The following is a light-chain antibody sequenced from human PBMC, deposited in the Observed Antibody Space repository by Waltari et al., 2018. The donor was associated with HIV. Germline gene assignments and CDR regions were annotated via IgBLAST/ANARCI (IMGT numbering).Light chain of an antibody. Sequence: EIVLTQSPGTLSLSPGEGATLSCRASQTVSSSYLAWYQQKPGLAPRLLIYGASSSATGIPDRFSGSGSGTDFTLTISRLEPEDFAVYYCQQYGSLPTFGQGTKLEIK. CDR3: QQYGSLPT. CDR2: GAS. V-gene: IGKV3-20*01. J-gene: IGKJ2*01. CDR1: QTVSSSY.